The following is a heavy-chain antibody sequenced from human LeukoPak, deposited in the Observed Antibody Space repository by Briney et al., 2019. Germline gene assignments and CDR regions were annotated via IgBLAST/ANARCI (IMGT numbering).Heavy chain of an antibody. CDR1: GGSFSGYY. J-gene: IGHJ4*02. CDR2: IYYTGST. V-gene: IGHV4-59*08. Sequence: SETLSLTCAVYGGSFSGYYWSWIRQPPGKGLEWIGYIYYTGSTNYNPSLKSRVTMFVDMSKNQFSLRLSSVTAADTAVYYCARHRAYSSSSPFDYWGQGTLVTVSS. CDR3: ARHRAYSSSSPFDY. D-gene: IGHD6-6*01.